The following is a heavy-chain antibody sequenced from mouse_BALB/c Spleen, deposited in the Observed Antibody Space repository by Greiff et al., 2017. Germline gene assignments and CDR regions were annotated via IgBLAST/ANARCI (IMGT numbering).Heavy chain of an antibody. CDR2: ISDGGSYT. V-gene: IGHV5-4*02. CDR1: GFTFSDYY. Sequence: EVQLVESGGGLVKPGGSLKLSCAASGFTFSDYYMYWVRQTPEKRLEWVATISDGGSYTYYPDSVKGRFTISRDNAKNNLYLQMSSLKSEDTAMYYCAREGVVDYYAMDYWGQGTSVTVSS. CDR3: AREGVVDYYAMDY. J-gene: IGHJ4*01. D-gene: IGHD1-1*01.